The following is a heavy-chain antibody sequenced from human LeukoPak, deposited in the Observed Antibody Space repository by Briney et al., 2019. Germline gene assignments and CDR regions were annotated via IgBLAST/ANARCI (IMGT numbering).Heavy chain of an antibody. CDR1: GGSISSYY. J-gene: IGHJ4*02. D-gene: IGHD6-13*01. CDR2: IYYSGST. V-gene: IGHV4-59*01. Sequence: PSETLSLTCTVSGGSISSYYWSWIRQPPGKGLEWIGYIYYSGSTNYNPSLKSRVTISEDTSKNQFPLKLSSVTAADTAVYYCARDVSSWLDSWGQGTLVTVSS. CDR3: ARDVSSWLDS.